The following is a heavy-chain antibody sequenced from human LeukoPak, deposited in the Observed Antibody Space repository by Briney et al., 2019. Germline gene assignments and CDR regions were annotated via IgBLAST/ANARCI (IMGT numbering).Heavy chain of an antibody. V-gene: IGHV3-20*04. J-gene: IGHJ6*03. CDR3: ARDLVWFGEPKGYYNYMDV. Sequence: GGSLRLSCAASGFTFDDYGMSWVRQAPGKGLEWVSGTNWNGGSTGYADSVKGRFTISRDNAKNSLYLQMNTLRAEDTAVYYCARDLVWFGEPKGYYNYMDVWGKGTTVTVSS. CDR1: GFTFDDYG. D-gene: IGHD3-10*01. CDR2: TNWNGGST.